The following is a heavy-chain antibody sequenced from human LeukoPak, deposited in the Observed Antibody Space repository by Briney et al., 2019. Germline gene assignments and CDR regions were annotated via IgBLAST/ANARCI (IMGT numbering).Heavy chain of an antibody. Sequence: GGSLRLSCAASGFTFSSYWMSWVRQAPGKGLEWVANIKQDGSEKYYVDSVKGRFTISRDNAKNSLYLQMNSLRAEDTAVYYCARGVAGSGSYPDYWGQGTLVTVSS. V-gene: IGHV3-7*03. CDR3: ARGVAGSGSYPDY. J-gene: IGHJ4*02. CDR1: GFTFSSYW. CDR2: IKQDGSEK. D-gene: IGHD3-10*01.